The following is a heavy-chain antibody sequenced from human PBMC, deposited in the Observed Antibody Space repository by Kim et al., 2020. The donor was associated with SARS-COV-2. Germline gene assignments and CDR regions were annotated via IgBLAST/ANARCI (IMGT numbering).Heavy chain of an antibody. Sequence: SLKSRVTISVDTSKNQFSLKLSSVTAADTAVYYCARDRGGYYDSSGYSDYWGQGTLVTVSS. CDR3: ARDRGGYYDSSGYSDY. V-gene: IGHV4-59*01. J-gene: IGHJ4*02. D-gene: IGHD3-22*01.